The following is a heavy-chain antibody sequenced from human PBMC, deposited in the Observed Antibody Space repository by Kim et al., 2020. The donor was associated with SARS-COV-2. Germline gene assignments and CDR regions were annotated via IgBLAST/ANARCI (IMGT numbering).Heavy chain of an antibody. J-gene: IGHJ6*02. CDR2: IYYSGST. CDR3: ARLKGRGRLPYYYYYGMDV. CDR1: GGSISSYY. V-gene: IGHV4-59*08. Sequence: SETLSLTCTVSGGSISSYYWSWIRQPPGKGLEWIGYIYYSGSTNYNPSLKSRVTISVDTSKNQFSLKLSSVTAADTAVYYCARLKGRGRLPYYYYYGMDVWGQGTTVTVSS. D-gene: IGHD6-25*01.